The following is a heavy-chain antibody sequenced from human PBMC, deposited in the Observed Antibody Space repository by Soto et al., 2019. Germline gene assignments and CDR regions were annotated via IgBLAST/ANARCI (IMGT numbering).Heavy chain of an antibody. CDR3: ATQTYSYNWHH. J-gene: IGHJ5*02. Sequence: QVQLQESGPGLVKPSGTLSPTCGVSSGSISSRTWWSWVRQPPGKGLEWIGEISHSGRTNYNPSLESRVTMSVDKSRNQFYLKLNFVTGADTAVYYCATQTYSYNWHHWGQGTLVTVSS. CDR2: ISHSGRT. D-gene: IGHD1-1*01. CDR1: SGSISSRTW. V-gene: IGHV4-4*02.